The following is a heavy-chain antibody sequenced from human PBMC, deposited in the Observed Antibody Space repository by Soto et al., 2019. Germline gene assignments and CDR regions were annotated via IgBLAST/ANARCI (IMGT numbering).Heavy chain of an antibody. CDR1: GDSLSGYY. D-gene: IGHD1-1*01. CDR2: LHPSGST. J-gene: IGHJ6*02. V-gene: IGHV4-34*02. Sequence: QVQLQQWGAGLLKPSETLSLTCAVHGDSLSGYYWSWIRQPPGKGLEWIGELHPSGSTNYKSSLRSRVTMSQDTSKNQFSLRLTSVTAADTAVDYCSSGLAQYKLGNVWGHGTTVIVSS. CDR3: SSGLAQYKLGNV.